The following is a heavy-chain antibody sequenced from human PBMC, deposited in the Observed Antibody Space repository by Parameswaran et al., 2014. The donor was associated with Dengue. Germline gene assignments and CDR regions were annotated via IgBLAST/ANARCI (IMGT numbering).Heavy chain of an antibody. D-gene: IGHD2-2*01. CDR3: ARGGYCSPTSCYAFPWFDP. CDR2: INHSGST. V-gene: IGHV4-34*01. J-gene: IGHJ5*02. Sequence: WIRQPRKGLEWIGDINHSGSTKYRSSLKSRVTISVDTSKNQFSLRLSSVTAADTAVYYCARGGYCSPTSCYAFPWFDPWAREPWSPSPQ.